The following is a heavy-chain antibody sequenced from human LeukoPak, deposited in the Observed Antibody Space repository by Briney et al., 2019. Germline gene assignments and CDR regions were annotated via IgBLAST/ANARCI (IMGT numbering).Heavy chain of an antibody. D-gene: IGHD1-1*01. V-gene: IGHV1-58*02. CDR2: IVVGSGNT. CDR3: AADPERLNWFDP. CDR1: GLTFTSSA. Sequence: GASVKVSCKASGLTFTSSAMQWVRQARGQRLEWIGWIVVGSGNTNYAQKFQERVTITRDMSTSTAYMELSSLRSEDTAVYYCAADPERLNWFDPWGQGTLVTVSS. J-gene: IGHJ5*02.